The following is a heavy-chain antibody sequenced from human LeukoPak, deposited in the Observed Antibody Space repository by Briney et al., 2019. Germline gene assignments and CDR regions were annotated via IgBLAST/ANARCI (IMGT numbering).Heavy chain of an antibody. CDR2: INPKNGAA. V-gene: IGHV1-2*02. CDR3: AKEVYSTGPDP. Sequence: ASVKVSCKASGYTLTDHYMHWLRRAPGQGPEWMGWINPKNGAAIYAQRFQGRVTMTRDTSISTVYMELRNLRSDDTAVYYCAKEVYSTGPDPWGPGSLVIVSS. D-gene: IGHD2-8*02. J-gene: IGHJ5*02. CDR1: GYTLTDHY.